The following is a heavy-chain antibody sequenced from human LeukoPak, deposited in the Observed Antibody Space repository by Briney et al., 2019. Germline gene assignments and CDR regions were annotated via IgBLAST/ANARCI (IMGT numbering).Heavy chain of an antibody. CDR2: YSGGST. D-gene: IGHD4-11*01. J-gene: IGHJ4*02. V-gene: IGHV3-53*01. CDR3: ARTRVDTTTFDYFDY. Sequence: YSGGSTYYADPVKGRFTISRDNSKNTLYLQMNSLRAEDTAVYYCARTRVDTTTFDYFDYWGQGTLVTVSS.